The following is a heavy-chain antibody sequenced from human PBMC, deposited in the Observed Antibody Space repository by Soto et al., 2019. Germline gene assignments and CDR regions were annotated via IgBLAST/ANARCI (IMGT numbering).Heavy chain of an antibody. V-gene: IGHV2-26*01. J-gene: IGHJ6*02. CDR1: GFSLNYGRMA. Sequence: QVTLKESGPVLVKPTETLTLTCTVSGFSLNYGRMAVSWIRQPPGRALEWLAHIFSNDEKSYTTSLRSRLTISKDTSKSQVVLTMTNMVPADTATYYCARYGNRGLDYYYGMDVWGRGTTDPVSS. D-gene: IGHD3-10*01. CDR2: IFSNDEK. CDR3: ARYGNRGLDYYYGMDV.